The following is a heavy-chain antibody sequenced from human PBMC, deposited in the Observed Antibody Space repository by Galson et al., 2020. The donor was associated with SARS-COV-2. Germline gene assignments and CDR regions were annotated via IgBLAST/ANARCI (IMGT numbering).Heavy chain of an antibody. V-gene: IGHV3-30*03. CDR3: ARGGRGTGSYLEY. D-gene: IGHD1-26*01. Sequence: GGSLRLSGGASGFTFSNYAMHWVRQAPGKGLELVAVISVDVSNKYYADSVKGRFTISRDNSKNKLDLQMNTLRAEDTAVYYCARGGRGTGSYLEYWGQGTLVTVSS. CDR1: GFTFSNYA. J-gene: IGHJ4*02. CDR2: ISVDVSNK.